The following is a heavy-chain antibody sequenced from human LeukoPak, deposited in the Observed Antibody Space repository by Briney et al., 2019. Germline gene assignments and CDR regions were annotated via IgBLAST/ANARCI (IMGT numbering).Heavy chain of an antibody. CDR2: IIYSGGAT. V-gene: IGHV3-23*01. Sequence: GGSLRLSSAPSGFFSSRATTTRGRQGPGTGLEFVASIIYSGGATYYADSVKGRSTISRDNSKNTLYLQMNSLSPEDTALYYCAEDGLYGNGSEHVYYFDTWGQGTLVTVSS. CDR1: GFFSSRAT. J-gene: IGHJ4*02. CDR3: AEDGLYGNGSEHVYYFDT. D-gene: IGHD2/OR15-2a*01.